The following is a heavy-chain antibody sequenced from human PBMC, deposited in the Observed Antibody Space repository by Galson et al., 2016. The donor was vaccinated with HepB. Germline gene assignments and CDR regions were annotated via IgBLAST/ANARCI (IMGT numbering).Heavy chain of an antibody. CDR1: GFSLSTNEMC. V-gene: IGHV2-70*18. CDR2: IDGDDNE. J-gene: IGHJ5*02. Sequence: PALVKPTQTLTLTCTFSGFSLSTNEMCVSWVRQAPGRALEWLALIDGDDNEYYSTSLKTRLTIPKDTSKNQVALTMTNMDPVDTATYYCNRTILRLGESWFDPWGQGTLVTVSS. CDR3: NRTILRLGESWFDP. D-gene: IGHD3-16*01.